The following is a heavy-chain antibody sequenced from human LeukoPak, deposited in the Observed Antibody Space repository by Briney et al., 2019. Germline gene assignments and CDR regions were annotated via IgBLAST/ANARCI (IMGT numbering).Heavy chain of an antibody. CDR1: GFTFSSYS. J-gene: IGHJ4*02. V-gene: IGHV3-21*01. Sequence: PGGSLRLSCAASGFTFSSYSMNWVRQAPGKGLEWVSFIRSNRSYIYFADSVKGRFTISRDNARNSLYLQMNSLRAEDTAVYYCARDWGPCSSTSCYIGYWGQGTLVTVSS. D-gene: IGHD2-2*02. CDR3: ARDWGPCSSTSCYIGY. CDR2: IRSNRSYI.